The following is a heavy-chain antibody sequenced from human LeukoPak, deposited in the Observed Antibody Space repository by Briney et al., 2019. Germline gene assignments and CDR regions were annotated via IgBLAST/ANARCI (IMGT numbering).Heavy chain of an antibody. D-gene: IGHD6-13*01. V-gene: IGHV3-64*01. Sequence: GGSLRLSCAASGFTFSSYAMHWVRQAPGKGLEYVSAISSNGGSTYYANSVKGRFTISRDNSKNTLYLQMNSLRAEDTAVYYCAKGIAAAGTGVSWGQGTLVTVSS. CDR3: AKGIAAAGTGVS. CDR2: ISSNGGST. J-gene: IGHJ5*02. CDR1: GFTFSSYA.